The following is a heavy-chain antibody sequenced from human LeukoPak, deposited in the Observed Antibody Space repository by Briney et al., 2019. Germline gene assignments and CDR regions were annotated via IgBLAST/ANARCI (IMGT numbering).Heavy chain of an antibody. V-gene: IGHV3-23*01. Sequence: GGSLRLSCAGSGFTFRTYAMDWVRQVPGKGLEWVAGITGNGGMIRYADSVKGRFTISRDNSENTLYLQMNSLRVEDTAVYYCAKDRVPDGMWEIDSWGQGAPVTVSS. D-gene: IGHD1-26*01. CDR1: GFTFRTYA. J-gene: IGHJ4*02. CDR3: AKDRVPDGMWEIDS. CDR2: ITGNGGMI.